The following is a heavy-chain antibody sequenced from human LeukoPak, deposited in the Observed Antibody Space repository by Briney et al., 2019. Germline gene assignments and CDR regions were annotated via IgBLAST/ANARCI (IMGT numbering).Heavy chain of an antibody. CDR1: GSIFTSYW. V-gene: IGHV5-51*01. Sequence: GASLQISCEGSGSIFTSYWIGWVRQLPGKGLEWMGIIYPGDSDTRYSPSFQGQVTISADKSISTAYLQWSSLKASDTAMYYCAREYCSGGSCYQSTHYYMDVWGKGTTVTVSS. CDR2: IYPGDSDT. J-gene: IGHJ6*03. CDR3: AREYCSGGSCYQSTHYYMDV. D-gene: IGHD2-15*01.